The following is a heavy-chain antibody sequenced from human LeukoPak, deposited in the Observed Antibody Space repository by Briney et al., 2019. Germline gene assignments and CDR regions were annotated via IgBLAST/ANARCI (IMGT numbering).Heavy chain of an antibody. Sequence: GVTLRLSCAASVFTFSDYYMSWIRQAPAKGLEWVSYISSSSSYTNYADSVKGRFTISRDNAKNTLYLQMNSLRAEDTAVYYCARVRSYGSYYFGYWGQGTLVTVSS. J-gene: IGHJ4*02. CDR2: ISSSSSYT. CDR1: VFTFSDYY. D-gene: IGHD5-18*01. V-gene: IGHV3-11*06. CDR3: ARVRSYGSYYFGY.